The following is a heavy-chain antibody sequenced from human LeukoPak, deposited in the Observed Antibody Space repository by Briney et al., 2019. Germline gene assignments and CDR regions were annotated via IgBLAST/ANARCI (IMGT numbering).Heavy chain of an antibody. CDR3: ARDQPPGFFDY. J-gene: IGHJ4*02. V-gene: IGHV3-33*01. CDR1: GFTFSSYG. Sequence: GRSLRLSCAASGFTFSSYGMRWVRQAPGKGLEWVAVIWYDGSNKYYADSVKGRFTISRDNSKNTLYLQMNSLRAEDTAVYYCARDQPPGFFDYWGQGTLVTVSS. CDR2: IWYDGSNK.